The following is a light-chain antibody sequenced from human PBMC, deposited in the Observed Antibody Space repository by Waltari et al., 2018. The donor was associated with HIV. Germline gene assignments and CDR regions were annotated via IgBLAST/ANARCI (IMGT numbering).Light chain of an antibody. Sequence: DVVMTQSPLSLPVTLGQPASISCRSSQSLVYSDGNTYLTWFQQRPGQSPRRLIYKVSNRDSGVPDRFSGSGSGADFTLKIIRVEAEDVGVYYCMQGTHWPWTFGQGTKVEIK. CDR2: KVS. CDR3: MQGTHWPWT. J-gene: IGKJ1*01. V-gene: IGKV2-30*01. CDR1: QSLVYSDGNTY.